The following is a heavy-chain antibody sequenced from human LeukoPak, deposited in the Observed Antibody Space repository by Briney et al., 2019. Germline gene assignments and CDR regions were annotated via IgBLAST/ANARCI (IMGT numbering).Heavy chain of an antibody. CDR1: GFTFSSYE. Sequence: GGSLRLSCAASGFTFSSYEMNWVRQAPGKGLEWVSYISSSGNTIYYADSVKGRFTISRDNAKNSLYLQMNSLRAEDTAVYYCARVDYYDTSGPMDYWGQGTLVTVSS. J-gene: IGHJ4*02. V-gene: IGHV3-48*03. CDR3: ARVDYYDTSGPMDY. D-gene: IGHD3-22*01. CDR2: ISSSGNTI.